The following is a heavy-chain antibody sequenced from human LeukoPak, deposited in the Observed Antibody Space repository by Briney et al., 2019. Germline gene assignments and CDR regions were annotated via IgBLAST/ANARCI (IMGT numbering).Heavy chain of an antibody. D-gene: IGHD3-3*01. CDR3: ARDKSDFWSCYPEYFDY. Sequence: SETLSLTCTVSGGSISSYYWSWIRQPPGKGLEWIGYIYYSGSTNYNPSLKSRVTISVDTSKNQFSLKLSSVTAADTAVYYCARDKSDFWSCYPEYFDYWGQGTLVTVSS. J-gene: IGHJ4*02. CDR1: GGSISSYY. CDR2: IYYSGST. V-gene: IGHV4-59*01.